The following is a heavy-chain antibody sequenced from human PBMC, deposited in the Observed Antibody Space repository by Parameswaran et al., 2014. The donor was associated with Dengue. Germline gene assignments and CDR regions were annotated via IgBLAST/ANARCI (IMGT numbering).Heavy chain of an antibody. CDR2: IIPIFGTA. J-gene: IGHJ3*02. D-gene: IGHD2-2*02. CDR3: ARDRDNCSSTSCYNRAFDM. Sequence: WVRQAPGQGLEWMGGIIPIFGTANYAQKFQGRVTITADESTSTAYMELSSLRSEDTAVYYCARDRDNCSSTSCYNRAFDMWGQGTMVTVSS. V-gene: IGHV1-69*01.